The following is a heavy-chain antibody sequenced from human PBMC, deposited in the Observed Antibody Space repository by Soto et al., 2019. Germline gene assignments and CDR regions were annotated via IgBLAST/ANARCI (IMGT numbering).Heavy chain of an antibody. CDR2: IYTSGST. V-gene: IGHV4-4*07. CDR3: ARDVRSSSWYKNWFDP. CDR1: GGSISSYY. D-gene: IGHD6-13*01. Sequence: PSETLSLTCTGSGGSISSYYWSWIRQPAGKGLEWIGRIYTSGSTNYNPSLKSRVTMSVDTSKNQFSLKLSSVTAADTAVYYCARDVRSSSWYKNWFDPWGQGTLVTVSS. J-gene: IGHJ5*02.